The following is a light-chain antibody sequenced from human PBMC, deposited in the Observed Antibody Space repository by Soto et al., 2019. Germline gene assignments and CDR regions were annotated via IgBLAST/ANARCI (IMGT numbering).Light chain of an antibody. CDR1: NIGSKS. Sequence: SYELTEPPCVSVAPGQTARITCGGNNIGSKSVHWYQLKPGQAPVLVVYDDDDRPSGIPERFSGSNSGNTATLTIGRVEAGEEADYYCQVWDSGSDHYVFGTGTKVTVL. V-gene: IGLV3-21*02. J-gene: IGLJ1*01. CDR3: QVWDSGSDHYV. CDR2: DDD.